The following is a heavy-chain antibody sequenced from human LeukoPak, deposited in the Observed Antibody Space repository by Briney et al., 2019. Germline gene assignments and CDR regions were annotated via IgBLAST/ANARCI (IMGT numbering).Heavy chain of an antibody. D-gene: IGHD5-18*01. CDR2: IIPIFGTA. V-gene: IGHV1-69*13. Sequence: WASVKVSCKASGGTFSSYAISWVRQAPGQGLEWMGGIIPIFGTANYAQKFQGRVTITADESTSTAYMELSSLRSDDTAVYYCARAPRYSYGYLDAFDIWGQGTMVTVSS. CDR1: GGTFSSYA. J-gene: IGHJ3*02. CDR3: ARAPRYSYGYLDAFDI.